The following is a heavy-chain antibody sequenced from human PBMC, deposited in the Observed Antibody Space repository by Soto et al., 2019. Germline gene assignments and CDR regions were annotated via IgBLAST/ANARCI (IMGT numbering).Heavy chain of an antibody. J-gene: IGHJ6*02. CDR2: ISYDGSNK. Sequence: GGSLRLSCAASGFTFCSYAMHWVRQAPGKGLEWVAVISYDGSNKYYADSVKGRFTISRDNSKNTLYLQMNSLRAEDTAVYYCARDVAPGSGYYYYYYGMDVWGQGTTVTVSS. V-gene: IGHV3-30-3*01. CDR3: ARDVAPGSGYYYYYYGMDV. CDR1: GFTFCSYA. D-gene: IGHD3-22*01.